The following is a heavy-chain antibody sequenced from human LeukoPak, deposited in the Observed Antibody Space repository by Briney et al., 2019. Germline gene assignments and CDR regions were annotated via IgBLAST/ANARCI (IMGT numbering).Heavy chain of an antibody. CDR1: GGSISSYY. D-gene: IGHD4-23*01. Sequence: SETLSLTCTVSGGSISSYYWSWIRQPPGKGLEWIGYIYYSGNTNHNPSLKSRVTISVDTSKNQFSLKVNSVTAADTAVYYCARGPYGGNPDSWGQGTLVTVSS. CDR2: IYYSGNT. V-gene: IGHV4-59*01. J-gene: IGHJ4*02. CDR3: ARGPYGGNPDS.